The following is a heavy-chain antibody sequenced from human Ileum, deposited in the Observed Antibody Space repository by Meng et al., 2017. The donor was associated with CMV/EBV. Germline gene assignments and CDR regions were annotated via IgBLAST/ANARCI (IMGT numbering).Heavy chain of an antibody. Sequence: SETLSLTCSVSGGSISGYYWSWIRQPPGKGLEWIGYVDQTGGTNYNPSLKSRVTILIDMSKRQFSLKLRSVSAADTAVYYCSRGVTSAYYYHGLDVWGQGTTVTCSS. V-gene: IGHV4-59*01. J-gene: IGHJ6*01. D-gene: IGHD3-10*01. CDR2: VDQTGGT. CDR1: GGSISGYY. CDR3: SRGVTSAYYYHGLDV.